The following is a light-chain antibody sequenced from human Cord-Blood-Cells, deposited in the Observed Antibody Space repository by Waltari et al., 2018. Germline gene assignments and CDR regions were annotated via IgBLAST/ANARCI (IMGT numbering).Light chain of an antibody. V-gene: IGLV2-8*01. Sequence: QSALTQPPSASGSPGQSVTISCTGTSRDVGGYNVVSWYQQHPGKAPKLMIYEVSKRPSGVPDRFSGSKSGNTASLTVSGLQAEDEADYYCSSYAGSNIGVFGGGTKLTVL. CDR3: SSYAGSNIGV. CDR2: EVS. J-gene: IGLJ2*01. CDR1: SRDVGGYNV.